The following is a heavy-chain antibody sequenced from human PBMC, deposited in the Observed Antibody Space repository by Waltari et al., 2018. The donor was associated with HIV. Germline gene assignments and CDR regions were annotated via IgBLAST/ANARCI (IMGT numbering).Heavy chain of an antibody. CDR1: GYTFTSYA. CDR3: ARDLAPRPSIAAPGY. D-gene: IGHD6-6*01. Sequence: QVQLVQSGAEVKKPGASVKVSCKASGYTFTSYAMHWVRQAPGQRLEWMGWINAGNGNTKYSQKFQGRVTITRDTSASTAYMELSSLRSEDTAVYYCARDLAPRPSIAAPGYWGQGTLVTVSS. CDR2: INAGNGNT. V-gene: IGHV1-3*01. J-gene: IGHJ4*02.